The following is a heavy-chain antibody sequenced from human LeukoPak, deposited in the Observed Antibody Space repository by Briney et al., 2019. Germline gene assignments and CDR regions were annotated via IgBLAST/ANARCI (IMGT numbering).Heavy chain of an antibody. V-gene: IGHV3-21*01. CDR1: GLTFSSYS. CDR3: AREYYDFWSGYYSDSGMDV. CDR2: ISSSSSYI. J-gene: IGHJ6*02. Sequence: GGSLRLSCAASGLTFSSYSMNWVRQAPGKGLEWVSSISSSSSYIYYADSVKGRFTISRDNAKNSLYLQMNSLRAEDTAVYYCAREYYDFWSGYYSDSGMDVWGQGTTVTVSS. D-gene: IGHD3-3*01.